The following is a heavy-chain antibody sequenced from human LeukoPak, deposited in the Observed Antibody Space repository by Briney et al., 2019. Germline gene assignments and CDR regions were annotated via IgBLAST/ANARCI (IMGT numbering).Heavy chain of an antibody. CDR3: ARRKRMTMIVVGMGPLDY. Sequence: SETLSLTCAVYSGSVTGYYWTWIRQSPGKGLEWIGKINYSETTNYNPSFESRVTMSVDASKRQFSLKMSSVTAADTAVYYCARRKRMTMIVVGMGPLDYWGQGVLVTVSS. V-gene: IGHV4-34*01. CDR2: INYSETT. D-gene: IGHD3-22*01. CDR1: SGSVTGYY. J-gene: IGHJ4*02.